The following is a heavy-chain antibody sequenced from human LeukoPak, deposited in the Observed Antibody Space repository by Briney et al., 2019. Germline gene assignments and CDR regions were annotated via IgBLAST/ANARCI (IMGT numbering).Heavy chain of an antibody. CDR2: INPNTGGT. CDR1: GYTFSGYY. Sequence: ASVKVSCKASGYTFSGYYIHWVRQAPGQGLEWMGWINPNTGGTKYAQRFQDRVTLTRDTSISTAYMELTRLTSDDTAVYFCSRDGPSPMVEFDYWGQGTLVTVSS. D-gene: IGHD3-10*01. V-gene: IGHV1-2*02. CDR3: SRDGPSPMVEFDY. J-gene: IGHJ4*02.